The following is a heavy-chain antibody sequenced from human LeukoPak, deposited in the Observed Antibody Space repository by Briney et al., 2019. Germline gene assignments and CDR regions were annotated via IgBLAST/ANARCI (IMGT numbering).Heavy chain of an antibody. CDR2: IIPIFGTA. J-gene: IGHJ4*02. Sequence: ASVKVSCKASGGTFSSYAISWVRQAPGQGLEWMGGIIPIFGTANYAQKFQGRVTITADESTSTAYMELSSLRSEDTAVYYCARGGTYYYDSSGYLFDYWGQGTLVTVSS. D-gene: IGHD3-22*01. CDR1: GGTFSSYA. V-gene: IGHV1-69*01. CDR3: ARGGTYYYDSSGYLFDY.